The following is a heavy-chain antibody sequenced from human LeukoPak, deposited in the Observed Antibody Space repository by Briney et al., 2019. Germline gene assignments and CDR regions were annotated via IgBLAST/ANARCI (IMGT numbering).Heavy chain of an antibody. V-gene: IGHV1-69*13. Sequence: SVKDSCKASGGTFSSYAISGVRQAAGQGLEWVGVIIPIFGTANYAQKFQGRVTITADEYTSTAYMEQSSLRSEDTAVDYCARGLDRGIVGTIGGFDPWGQGTLVTVSS. D-gene: IGHD5-12*01. J-gene: IGHJ5*02. CDR2: IIPIFGTA. CDR3: ARGLDRGIVGTIGGFDP. CDR1: GGTFSSYA.